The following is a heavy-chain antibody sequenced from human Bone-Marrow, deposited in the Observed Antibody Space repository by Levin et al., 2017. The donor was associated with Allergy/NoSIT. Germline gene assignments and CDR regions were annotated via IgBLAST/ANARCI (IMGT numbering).Heavy chain of an antibody. CDR2: INPSGGST. Sequence: ASVKVSCKASGYTFTSYYMHWVRQAPGQGLEWMGIINPSGGSTSYAQKFQGRVTMTRDTSTSTVYMELSSLRSEDTAVYYCARDVIYSSGWHDAFDIWGQGTMVTVSS. D-gene: IGHD6-19*01. CDR1: GYTFTSYY. CDR3: ARDVIYSSGWHDAFDI. J-gene: IGHJ3*02. V-gene: IGHV1-46*01.